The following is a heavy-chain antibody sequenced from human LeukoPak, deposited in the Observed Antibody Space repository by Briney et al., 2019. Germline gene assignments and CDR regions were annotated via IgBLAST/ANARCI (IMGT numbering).Heavy chain of an antibody. V-gene: IGHV4-39*01. Sequence: SETLSLTCTVSGGSISCTNCYWGWIRQPPGRGLEWIGSIYYSGSTYYNPSLKSRVTVSVDTSKNQFSLRLSSVTAVDTAVYYCARLTAAGTVDYWGQGTLVTVSS. CDR1: GGSISCTNCY. CDR3: ARLTAAGTVDY. CDR2: IYYSGST. J-gene: IGHJ4*02. D-gene: IGHD6-13*01.